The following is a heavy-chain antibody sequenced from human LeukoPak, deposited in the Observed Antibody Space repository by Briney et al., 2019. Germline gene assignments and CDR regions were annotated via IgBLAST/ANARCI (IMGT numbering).Heavy chain of an antibody. Sequence: GGSLRLSCAASGFSFSSYWMHWVRQAPGKGLVWVSRIKSDGKTNYADSVKGRFTISRDNAKNTVSLQMNSQRAEDTGVYYCARAPSEIGGYYPEYFRHWGQGTLVTVSS. D-gene: IGHD3-22*01. CDR3: ARAPSEIGGYYPEYFRH. CDR1: GFSFSSYW. V-gene: IGHV3-74*01. J-gene: IGHJ1*01. CDR2: IKSDGKT.